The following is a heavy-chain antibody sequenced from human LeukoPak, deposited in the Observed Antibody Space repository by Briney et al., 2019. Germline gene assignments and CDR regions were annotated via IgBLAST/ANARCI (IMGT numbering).Heavy chain of an antibody. Sequence: ASVKVSCKASGYTFTSYYMHWVRQAPGQGLEWMGIINPSGGSTSYAQKFQGRVTMTRDTSTSTVYMELSSLRSEDAAVYYCARGQHRVTYSDDAFDIWGQGTMVTVSS. CDR2: INPSGGST. V-gene: IGHV1-46*01. CDR3: ARGQHRVTYSDDAFDI. D-gene: IGHD4-11*01. CDR1: GYTFTSYY. J-gene: IGHJ3*02.